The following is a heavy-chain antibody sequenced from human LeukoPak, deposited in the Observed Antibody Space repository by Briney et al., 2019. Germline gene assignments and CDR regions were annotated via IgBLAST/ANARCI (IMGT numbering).Heavy chain of an antibody. CDR3: ARVPRSGSYRRAFDY. D-gene: IGHD1-26*01. CDR1: GYTFTGYY. CDR2: INPNSGGT. J-gene: IGHJ4*02. Sequence: EASVKVSCKASGYTFTGYYMHWVRQAPGQGLEWMGWINPNSGGTNYAQKFQGRVTMTRDTSISTAYMELSRLRSDDTAVYYCARVPRSGSYRRAFDYWGQGTLVTVSP. V-gene: IGHV1-2*02.